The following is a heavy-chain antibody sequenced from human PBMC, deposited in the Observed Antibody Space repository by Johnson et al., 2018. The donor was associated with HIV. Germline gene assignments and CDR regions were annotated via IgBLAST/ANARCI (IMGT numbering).Heavy chain of an antibody. CDR1: GFTVSSKY. D-gene: IGHD6-6*01. J-gene: IGHJ3*02. CDR2: IYSGGST. V-gene: IGHV3-66*01. CDR3: ASTRLGAFDI. Sequence: VQLVESGGGLVQPGGSLRLSCAASGFTVSSKYMSWVRQAPGKGLEWVSVIYSGGSTFYADSVTGRFTISRDNSGNTLYLQMDSLRVEDTAVYYCASTRLGAFDIWGQGTMVTVSS.